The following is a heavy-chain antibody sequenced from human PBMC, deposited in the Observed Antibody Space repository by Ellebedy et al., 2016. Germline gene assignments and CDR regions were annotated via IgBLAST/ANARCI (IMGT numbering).Heavy chain of an antibody. Sequence: GGSLRLSXQGSGYTFTNYWIIWVRQMPGKGLEWMGRINPSNSYTNYSPSFQGHVTISADKSISTVYVQWSSLKASDTGMYYCARHETGSVDHWGQGTLVIVSS. J-gene: IGHJ4*02. V-gene: IGHV5-10-1*01. CDR1: GYTFTNYW. D-gene: IGHD7-27*01. CDR2: INPSNSYT. CDR3: ARHETGSVDH.